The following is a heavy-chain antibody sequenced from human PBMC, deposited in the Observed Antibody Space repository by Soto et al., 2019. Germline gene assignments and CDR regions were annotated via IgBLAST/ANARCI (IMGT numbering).Heavy chain of an antibody. J-gene: IGHJ6*03. Sequence: SQTHPLRYTVAWGNIRSYYGSWILQDKGKGLAWIGSIYYSGSTNSSPSLKSRVTRSVDTSKNQFSLKLSSVTAADTAVYYCARTTVVVVPAAMEIQHCMDVWGKGTTVTVSS. D-gene: IGHD2-2*01. CDR1: WGNIRSYY. CDR3: ARTTVVVVPAAMEIQHCMDV. V-gene: IGHV4-59*12. CDR2: IYYSGST.